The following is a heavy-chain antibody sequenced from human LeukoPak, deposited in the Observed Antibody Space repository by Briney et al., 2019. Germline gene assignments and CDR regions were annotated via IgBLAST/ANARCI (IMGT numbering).Heavy chain of an antibody. CDR1: GFTVTRNY. V-gene: IGHV3-66*01. CDR2: VYSGGST. CDR3: AKGGRFYYGSYYFDY. D-gene: IGHD3-10*01. Sequence: GGSLRLSCAASGFTVTRNYMCWGRGATGEGLGWGSVVYSGGSTYYAASVKGRFTISRDNSKNTLYLQMNSLRAEDTAVYYCAKGGRFYYGSYYFDYWGQGTLLTVSS. J-gene: IGHJ4*02.